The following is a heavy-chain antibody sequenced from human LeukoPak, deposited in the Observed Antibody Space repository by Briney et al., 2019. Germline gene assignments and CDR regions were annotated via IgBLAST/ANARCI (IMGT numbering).Heavy chain of an antibody. J-gene: IGHJ5*02. CDR1: GYSISSGYY. Sequence: PSETLSLTCAVSGYSISSGYYWGWIRQPPGKGLEWIGSIYHSGSTYYNPSLKSRVTISVDTSKNQFSLKLSSVTAADTAVYYCASTYNWNYMGDWGNWFDPWGQGTLVTVSS. CDR2: IYHSGST. CDR3: ASTYNWNYMGDWGNWFDP. D-gene: IGHD1-7*01. V-gene: IGHV4-38-2*01.